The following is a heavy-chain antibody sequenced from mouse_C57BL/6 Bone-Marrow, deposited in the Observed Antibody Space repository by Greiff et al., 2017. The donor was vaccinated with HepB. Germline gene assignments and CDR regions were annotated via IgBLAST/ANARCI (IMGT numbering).Heavy chain of an antibody. Sequence: VKLQESGAELVRPGTSVKMSCKASGYTFTNYWIGWAKQRPGHGLEWIGDIYPGGGYTNYNEKFKGKATLTADKSSSTAYMQFSSLTSEDSAIYYCARSGGNYLYFDYWGQGTTLTVSS. J-gene: IGHJ2*01. CDR2: IYPGGGYT. D-gene: IGHD2-1*01. CDR1: GYTFTNYW. V-gene: IGHV1-63*01. CDR3: ARSGGNYLYFDY.